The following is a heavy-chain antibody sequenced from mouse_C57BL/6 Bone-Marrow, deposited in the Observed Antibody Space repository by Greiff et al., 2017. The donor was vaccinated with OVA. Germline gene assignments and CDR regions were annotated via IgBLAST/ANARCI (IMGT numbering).Heavy chain of an antibody. CDR2: IYPSDSDT. CDR3: AMGGYGGSCYAMDY. CDR1: GYTFTSYW. J-gene: IGHJ4*01. Sequence: QVQLQQPGAELVKPGASVKVSCKASGYTFTSYWMHWVKQRPGQGLEWIGRIYPSDSDTNYNQKFKGKATLTADKSSSTAYMQLSSLTSEDSAVYYCAMGGYGGSCYAMDYWGQGTSVTVSS. V-gene: IGHV1-74*01. D-gene: IGHD1-1*01.